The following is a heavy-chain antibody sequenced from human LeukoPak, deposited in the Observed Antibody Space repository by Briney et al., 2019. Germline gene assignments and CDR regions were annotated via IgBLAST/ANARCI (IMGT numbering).Heavy chain of an antibody. CDR3: ASGLGYCSGGSCSDAFDI. D-gene: IGHD2-15*01. CDR2: IYSGGST. CDR1: GFTVSSNC. J-gene: IGHJ3*02. V-gene: IGHV3-53*01. Sequence: GGSLRLSCAASGFTVSSNCMSWVRQAPGKGLEWVSVIYSGGSTYYADSVKGRFTISRDNSKNTLYLQMNSLRAEDTAVYYCASGLGYCSGGSCSDAFDIWGQGTMVTVSS.